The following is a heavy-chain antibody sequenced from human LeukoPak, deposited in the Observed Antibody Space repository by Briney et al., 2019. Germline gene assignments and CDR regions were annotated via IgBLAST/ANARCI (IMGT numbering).Heavy chain of an antibody. J-gene: IGHJ5*02. CDR1: GYTFSGYY. D-gene: IGHD2-21*02. CDR3: ARGGTICSGGDCYLNWLDP. V-gene: IGHV1-2*02. Sequence: AASVKVSCKASGYTFSGYYLHWVRQAPGQGLEWMGWVNPNSGGTNYQGRVTVTRDTSISTAYMDLSRLTSDDTAVYYCARGGTICSGGDCYLNWLDPWGQGTLVTVSS. CDR2: VNPNSGGT.